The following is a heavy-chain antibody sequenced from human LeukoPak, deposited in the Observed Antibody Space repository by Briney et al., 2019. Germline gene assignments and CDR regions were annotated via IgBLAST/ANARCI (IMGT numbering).Heavy chain of an antibody. CDR3: ARQGPDAFFDY. V-gene: IGHV4-59*08. CDR2: IYYSGST. CDR1: GDSISSYD. Sequence: SETLSLTCTVSGDSISSYDWGWIRQPPGKGLEWIGYIYYSGSTNYNPSPKSRVTISVDTSKNQFSLKLSSVTAADTAVYYCARQGPDAFFDYWGQGTPVTVSS. J-gene: IGHJ4*02.